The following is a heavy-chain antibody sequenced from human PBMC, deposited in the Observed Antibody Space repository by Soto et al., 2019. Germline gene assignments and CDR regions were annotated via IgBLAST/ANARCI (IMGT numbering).Heavy chain of an antibody. CDR2: IYWNDDK. V-gene: IGHV2-5*01. CDR1: GFSLSTSGVG. Sequence: SGPTLVNPTQTLTLTCTFSGFSLSTSGVGVGWIRQPPGKALEWLALIYWNDDKRYSPSLKSRLTITKDTSKNQVVLTMTNMDPVDTSTYYCARGRHRGSSSWYWNWFDPWGQGTLFTDSS. D-gene: IGHD6-13*01. CDR3: ARGRHRGSSSWYWNWFDP. J-gene: IGHJ5*02.